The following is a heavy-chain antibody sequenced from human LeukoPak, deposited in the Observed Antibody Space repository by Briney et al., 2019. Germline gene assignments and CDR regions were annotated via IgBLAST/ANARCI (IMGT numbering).Heavy chain of an antibody. J-gene: IGHJ3*02. V-gene: IGHV4-34*01. CDR2: IYHSGST. Sequence: SETLSLTCAVYRGSFSGYYWSWIRQPPGKGLEWIGEIYHSGSTNYNPSLKSRVTISVDKSKNQFSLKLSSVTAADTAVYYCARSSESDAFDIWGQGTMVTVSS. CDR1: RGSFSGYY. D-gene: IGHD6-6*01. CDR3: ARSSESDAFDI.